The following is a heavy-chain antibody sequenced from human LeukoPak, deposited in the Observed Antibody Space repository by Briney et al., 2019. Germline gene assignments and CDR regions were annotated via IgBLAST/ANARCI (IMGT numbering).Heavy chain of an antibody. CDR1: GCSISSGGYY. CDR3: ASSTSIVGATPFDY. J-gene: IGHJ4*02. CDR2: IYYSGST. Sequence: SETLSLTCTVSGCSISSGGYYWSWIRQHPGKGLEWIGYIYYSGSTHYNPSLKSRVTISVDTSKNQFSLKLSSVTAADTAVYYCASSTSIVGATPFDYWGQGTLVTVSS. D-gene: IGHD1-26*01. V-gene: IGHV4-31*03.